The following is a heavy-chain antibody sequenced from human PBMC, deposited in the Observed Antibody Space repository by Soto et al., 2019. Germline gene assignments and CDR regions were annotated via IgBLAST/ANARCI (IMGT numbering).Heavy chain of an antibody. CDR1: GGSISSYY. Sequence: SETLSLTCTVSGGSISSYYWSWIRQPPGKGLEWIGYIYYSGSTNYNPSLKSRVTISVDTSKNQFSLKLSSVTAADTAVYYCARDFGPGYCSGGSCYSVPWGQGTLVTVSS. CDR2: IYYSGST. V-gene: IGHV4-59*01. D-gene: IGHD2-15*01. J-gene: IGHJ4*02. CDR3: ARDFGPGYCSGGSCYSVP.